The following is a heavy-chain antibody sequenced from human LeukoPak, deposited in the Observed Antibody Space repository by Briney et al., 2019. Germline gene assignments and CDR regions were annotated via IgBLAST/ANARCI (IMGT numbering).Heavy chain of an antibody. CDR2: IYHSGST. Sequence: SGTLSLTCAVSGGSISSSSWWIWVRQPPGKGLEWIGEIYHSGSTSYSPSLKSRVIISVDKSKNQFSLKLSSVTAADTAVYYCARAAYDNSGYLTLWGQGTLVTVSS. CDR3: ARAAYDNSGYLTL. D-gene: IGHD3-22*01. CDR1: GGSISSSSW. J-gene: IGHJ4*02. V-gene: IGHV4-4*02.